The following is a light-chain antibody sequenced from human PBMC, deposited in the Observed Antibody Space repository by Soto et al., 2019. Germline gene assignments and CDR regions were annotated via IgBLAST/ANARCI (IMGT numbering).Light chain of an antibody. J-gene: IGLJ1*01. V-gene: IGLV1-40*01. CDR3: GSYTGNIYV. CDR1: SSNIGAGYG. Sequence: QSVLTQPPSVSGAPGQRVTISCTGSSSNIGAGYGVHWYQQLPGTAPKLMIYEVSNRPSGVSSRFSGSKSGNTASLTISGLEAEDEADYFCGSYTGNIYVFGNGTKLTVL. CDR2: EVS.